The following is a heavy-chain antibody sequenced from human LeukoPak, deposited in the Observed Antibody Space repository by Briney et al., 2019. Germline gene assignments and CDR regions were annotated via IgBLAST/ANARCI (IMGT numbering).Heavy chain of an antibody. J-gene: IGHJ4*02. D-gene: IGHD5-18*01. CDR3: ARQGDTAYYYIDY. Sequence: SETLSLTCTVSGGSFSGYYWTWIRQPPGKGLEWVGYIYSSGGAIYNPSLKRRGTISVDTSNNQFSLKLKSVTAADTAVYYCARQGDTAYYYIDYWGQGTLVTVSS. CDR2: IYSSGGA. CDR1: GGSFSGYY. V-gene: IGHV4-4*09.